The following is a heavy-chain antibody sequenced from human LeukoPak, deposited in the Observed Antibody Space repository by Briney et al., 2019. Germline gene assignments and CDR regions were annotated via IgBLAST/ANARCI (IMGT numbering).Heavy chain of an antibody. Sequence: ASVKVSCKASGYTFTGYYMHWVRQAPGQGLEWMGWINPNSGGTNYAQKFQGRVTMTRNTSISTAYMELSRLRSDDTDVYYCERDDVRYCSGGSCYGYWGQGTLVTVSS. D-gene: IGHD2-15*01. J-gene: IGHJ4*02. V-gene: IGHV1-2*02. CDR1: GYTFTGYY. CDR3: ERDDVRYCSGGSCYGY. CDR2: INPNSGGT.